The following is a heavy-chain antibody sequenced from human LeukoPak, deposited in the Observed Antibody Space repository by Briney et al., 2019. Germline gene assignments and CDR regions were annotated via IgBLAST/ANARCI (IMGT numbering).Heavy chain of an antibody. D-gene: IGHD2-8*01. CDR2: IWYDGSNK. V-gene: IGHV3-33*01. CDR3: ARPRLGWCDAFDI. J-gene: IGHJ3*02. CDR1: GFTFSSYG. Sequence: PGGSLRLSCAASGFTFSSYGMHWVRQAPGKGLQWVAVIWYDGSNKYYADSVKGRFTISRDNSMNTVYLQMSSLRAEDTAVYYCARPRLGWCDAFDIWGQGTMVTVSS.